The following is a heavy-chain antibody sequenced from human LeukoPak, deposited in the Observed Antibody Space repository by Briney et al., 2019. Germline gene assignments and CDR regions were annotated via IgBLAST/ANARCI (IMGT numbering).Heavy chain of an antibody. J-gene: IGHJ4*02. CDR3: ARTYYDSSDYYYNLDY. CDR1: GYTFTGYY. Sequence: ASVKVSCKASGYTFTGYYMHWVRQAPGQGLEWVGWISAYNGNTNSAQKLQHRVTMTTTTSTSTAYMELRSLRSDDTAVYYCARTYYDSSDYYYNLDYWGQGTLVTVSS. D-gene: IGHD3-22*01. V-gene: IGHV1-18*04. CDR2: ISAYNGNT.